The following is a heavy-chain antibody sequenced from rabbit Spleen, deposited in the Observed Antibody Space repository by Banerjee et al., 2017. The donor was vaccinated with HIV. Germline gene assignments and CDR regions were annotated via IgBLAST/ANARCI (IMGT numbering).Heavy chain of an antibody. CDR3: ARDTATSFSSYGMDL. D-gene: IGHD1-1*01. CDR2: IELGSSGFT. J-gene: IGHJ6*01. Sequence: QSLEESGGDLVKPGASLTLTCIASGVSFSGSSYMCWVRQAPGKGLEWIACIELGSSGFTYFANWAKGRFTISKTSSTTVTLKMTSLTAADTATYFCARDTATSFSSYGMDLWGPGTLVTVS. V-gene: IGHV1S40*01. CDR1: GVSFSGSSY.